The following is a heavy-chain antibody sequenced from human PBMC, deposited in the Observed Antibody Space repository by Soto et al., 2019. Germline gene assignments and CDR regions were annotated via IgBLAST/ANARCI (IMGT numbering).Heavy chain of an antibody. CDR2: IVVGSGNT. CDR1: GFTFTSSA. Sequence: ASVKVSCKASGFTFTSSAMQWVRQARGQRLEWIGWIVVGSGNTNYAQKFQERGTITRDMSKSTAYMELSSLRSEDTAVYYCAAVKGGAVAARPPYYFDYWGQGTLVTVSS. J-gene: IGHJ4*02. D-gene: IGHD6-19*01. CDR3: AAVKGGAVAARPPYYFDY. V-gene: IGHV1-58*02.